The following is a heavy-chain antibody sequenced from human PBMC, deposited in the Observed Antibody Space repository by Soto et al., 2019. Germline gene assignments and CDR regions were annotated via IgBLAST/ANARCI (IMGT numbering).Heavy chain of an antibody. CDR2: ISGSGGST. CDR3: AKDVVHWSTSFDY. J-gene: IGHJ4*01. D-gene: IGHD2-21*01. CDR1: GFTFSSYA. V-gene: IGHV3-23*01. Sequence: EVQLLESGGGLVQPGGSLRLFCAASGFTFSSYAMSWVRQAPGKGLEWVSAISGSGGSTYYADSVKGRFTISRDNSKNTLYLQMNSLRAEDTAVYYCAKDVVHWSTSFDYWGHGTLVTVSS.